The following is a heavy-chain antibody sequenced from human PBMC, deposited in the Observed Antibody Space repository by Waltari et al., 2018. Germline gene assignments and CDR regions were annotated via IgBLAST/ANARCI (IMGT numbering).Heavy chain of an antibody. CDR1: GGSISSYY. CDR2: IYYSGST. Sequence: QVQLQESGPGLVKPSETLSLTCTVSGGSISSYYWSWIRQPPGKGLEWIGYIYYSGSTNDNPSLKRRVNISVDTSKNQCSLKLSSVTAADTAVYYCARAASSGYTHYYYYGMDVGGQGTTVTVSS. V-gene: IGHV4-59*01. D-gene: IGHD3-22*01. J-gene: IGHJ6*02. CDR3: ARAASSGYTHYYYYGMDV.